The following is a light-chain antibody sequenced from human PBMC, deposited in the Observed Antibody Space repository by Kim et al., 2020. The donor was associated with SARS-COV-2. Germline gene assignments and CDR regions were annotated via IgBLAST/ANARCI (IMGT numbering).Light chain of an antibody. CDR1: SLRKYD. CDR2: GKN. V-gene: IGLV3-19*01. J-gene: IGLJ2*01. Sequence: VALGQTVRSTWQGESLRKYDASWYQQKPGKAPILVIYGKNNRPSGIPDRFSGSSSGYTVSLTITGAQAEDEADYYCYSRDSGDHLGFGGGTKVTVL. CDR3: YSRDSGDHLG.